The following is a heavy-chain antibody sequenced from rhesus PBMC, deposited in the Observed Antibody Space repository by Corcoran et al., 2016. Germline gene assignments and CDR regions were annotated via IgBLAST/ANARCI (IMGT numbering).Heavy chain of an antibody. CDR3: ARDHEYSNYVDY. Sequence: QLQLQESGPGLVKPSETLSLPCAVSGGSLSSNYWSWIRQPPGKGLEWIGRISGSGGSTDYNPSLKSRVTISTDTSKNQFSLKLSSVTAADTAVYYCARDHEYSNYVDYWGQGVLVTVSS. D-gene: IGHD4-23*01. CDR1: GGSLSSNY. V-gene: IGHV4-173*01. CDR2: ISGSGGST. J-gene: IGHJ4*01.